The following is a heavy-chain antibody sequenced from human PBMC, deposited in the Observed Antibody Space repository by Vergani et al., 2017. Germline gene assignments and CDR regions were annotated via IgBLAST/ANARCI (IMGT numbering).Heavy chain of an antibody. CDR2: ISSTSRTI. CDR3: ARDVGNNVDF. CDR1: GFTFSNYA. V-gene: IGHV3-48*02. J-gene: IGHJ4*02. Sequence: VQLVESGGDVVQPGGSLRLSCAASGFTFSNYAMNWVRRAPGKGLEWVSHISSTSRTIYYAASVKGRFTISRDNAKNSLYLQMHSLRDDDTARYYCARDVGNNVDFWGQGTLVTVSS. D-gene: IGHD1/OR15-1a*01.